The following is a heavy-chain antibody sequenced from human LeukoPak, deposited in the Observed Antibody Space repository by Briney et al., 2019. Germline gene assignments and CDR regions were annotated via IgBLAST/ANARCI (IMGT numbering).Heavy chain of an antibody. V-gene: IGHV4-39*01. CDR2: INYSGST. J-gene: IGHJ3*02. D-gene: IGHD3-22*01. Sequence: SETLSLTCTVSDGSVGSYSYYWGWIRQTPGKGPEWIGSINYSGSTYDNPSLRSRVSLSIDTSKNQFSLQLSSMTAADTAVYFCARGPYSYDSSGAFDIWGQGTMVTVSS. CDR1: DGSVGSYSYY. CDR3: ARGPYSYDSSGAFDI.